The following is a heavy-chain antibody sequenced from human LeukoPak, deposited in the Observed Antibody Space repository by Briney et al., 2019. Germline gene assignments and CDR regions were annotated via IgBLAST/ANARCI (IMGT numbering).Heavy chain of an antibody. D-gene: IGHD4-17*01. CDR1: GFTVSSNY. Sequence: QPGGPLRLSCAASGFTVSSNYMSWVRQAPGRGLEWVSLIDSGGSTYYGDSVKGRFTISRDNSKNTLYLQMNSLRADDTAVYYCARTVHYAFDIWGQGTMVTVSS. CDR3: ARTVHYAFDI. CDR2: IDSGGST. J-gene: IGHJ3*02. V-gene: IGHV3-53*01.